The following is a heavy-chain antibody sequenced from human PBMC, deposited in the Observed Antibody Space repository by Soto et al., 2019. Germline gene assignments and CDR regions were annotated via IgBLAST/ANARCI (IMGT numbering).Heavy chain of an antibody. J-gene: IGHJ4*02. V-gene: IGHV1-69*12. D-gene: IGHD2-2*01. CDR1: GGTFSSYA. Sequence: QVQLVQSGAEVKKPGSSVKVSCKASGGTFSSYAISWVRQAPGQGLEWMGGIIPIFGTANYAQKFQGRGTITADESTITAYMELSSLRSEDTAVYYCAREGPVPAAIPYYFDYWGQGTLVTVSS. CDR2: IIPIFGTA. CDR3: AREGPVPAAIPYYFDY.